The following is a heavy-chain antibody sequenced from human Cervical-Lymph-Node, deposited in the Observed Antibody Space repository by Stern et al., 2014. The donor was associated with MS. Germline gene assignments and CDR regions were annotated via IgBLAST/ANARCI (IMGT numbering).Heavy chain of an antibody. Sequence: VQLVESGGGVVQPGRSLRLTCTVSGFTFSSYGMHWVRQAPGKGLEWVSVISYDGSDTYDAESVKGRFTISRDNSKNTLYLVLRSVIPEDTAVYYCVKRGITEVRGVRLGDYWGPGTLVIVSS. CDR1: GFTFSSYG. CDR3: VKRGITEVRGVRLGDY. CDR2: ISYDGSDT. D-gene: IGHD3-10*01. V-gene: IGHV3-30*18. J-gene: IGHJ4*02.